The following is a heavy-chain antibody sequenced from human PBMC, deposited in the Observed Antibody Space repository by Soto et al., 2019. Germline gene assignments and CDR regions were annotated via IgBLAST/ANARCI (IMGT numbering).Heavy chain of an antibody. J-gene: IGHJ4*02. Sequence: PGGSLRLSCAASGFTFSSYAMSWVRQAPGKGLEWVSAISGSGGSTYYADSVKGRFTISRDNSKNTLYLQMNSLRAEDTAVYYCAKDIPEGYYDILAGYYEPLDYCGQGTLVTVSS. V-gene: IGHV3-23*01. CDR2: ISGSGGST. CDR1: GFTFSSYA. CDR3: AKDIPEGYYDILAGYYEPLDY. D-gene: IGHD3-9*01.